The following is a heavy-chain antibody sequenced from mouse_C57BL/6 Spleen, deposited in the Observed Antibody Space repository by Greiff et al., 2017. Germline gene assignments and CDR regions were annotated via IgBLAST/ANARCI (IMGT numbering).Heavy chain of an antibody. V-gene: IGHV1-18*01. Sequence: VQLQQSGPELVKPGASVKIPCKASGYTFTDYNMDWVKQSHGKSLEWIGDINPNNGGTSYNQKFKGKATLTVDKSSSTAYMELRSLTSEDTAVYYCASGPDGAMDYWGQGTSVTVSS. CDR2: INPNNGGT. CDR3: ASGPDGAMDY. D-gene: IGHD3-1*01. J-gene: IGHJ4*01. CDR1: GYTFTDYN.